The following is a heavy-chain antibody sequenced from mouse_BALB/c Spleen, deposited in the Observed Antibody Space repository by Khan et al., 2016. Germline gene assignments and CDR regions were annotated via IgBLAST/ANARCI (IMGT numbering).Heavy chain of an antibody. D-gene: IGHD1-1*01. CDR1: GYTFTDYS. V-gene: IGHV9-2-1*01. CDR3: ARGHYYGSSY. CDR2: INTETGEP. Sequence: QIQLVQSGPELKKPGETVKISCKASGYTFTDYSMHWVKQAPGKGLKWMGWINTETGEPTYADDFKGRFAFSLETSASTAYLQINNLKNEDTATYFCARGHYYGSSYWGQGTLVPVSA. J-gene: IGHJ3*01.